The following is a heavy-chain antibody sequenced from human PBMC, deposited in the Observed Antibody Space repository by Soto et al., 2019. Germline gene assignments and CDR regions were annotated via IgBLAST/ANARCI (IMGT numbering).Heavy chain of an antibody. J-gene: IGHJ6*02. CDR1: GFTFRPHG. Sequence: PGGSLRLSCAASGFTFRPHGMHWVRQTPGKGLEWVAAISYDGSDTYYADSVKGRFTISRDNSKNTLSLLMNSLRAEDTARYYCAKGTWYHSSGWFGEGYFYYGMDVWGQGTTVTVSS. V-gene: IGHV3-30*18. CDR2: ISYDGSDT. CDR3: AKGTWYHSSGWFGEGYFYYGMDV. D-gene: IGHD6-19*01.